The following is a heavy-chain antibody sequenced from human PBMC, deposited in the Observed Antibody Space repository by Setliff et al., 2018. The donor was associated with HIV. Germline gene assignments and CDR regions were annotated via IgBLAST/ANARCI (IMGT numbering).Heavy chain of an antibody. Sequence: SETLSLTCTVSGGSISSYYWSWIRQPAGKGLEWIGRFYTSGSTNYNPSLKSRVTMSVDTSKNQSSLKVRYVTAADTAIYYCAREIWGQVAHVPYGMDVWGQGTTVTVSS. D-gene: IGHD5-12*01. V-gene: IGHV4-4*07. J-gene: IGHJ6*02. CDR2: FYTSGST. CDR3: AREIWGQVAHVPYGMDV. CDR1: GGSISSYY.